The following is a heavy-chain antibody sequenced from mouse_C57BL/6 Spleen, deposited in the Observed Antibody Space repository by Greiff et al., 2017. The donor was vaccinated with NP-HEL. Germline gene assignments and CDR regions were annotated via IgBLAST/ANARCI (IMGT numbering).Heavy chain of an antibody. CDR1: GYTFTSYG. CDR3: AQAYYSNGGPFDY. Sequence: QVQLQQSGAELARPGASVKLSCKASGYTFTSYGISWVKQRTGQGLEWIGEIYPRSGNTYYNEKFKGKATLTADKSSSTAYMELRSLTSEDSAVYYCAQAYYSNGGPFDYWGQGTTLTVSS. J-gene: IGHJ2*01. D-gene: IGHD2-5*01. V-gene: IGHV1-81*01. CDR2: IYPRSGNT.